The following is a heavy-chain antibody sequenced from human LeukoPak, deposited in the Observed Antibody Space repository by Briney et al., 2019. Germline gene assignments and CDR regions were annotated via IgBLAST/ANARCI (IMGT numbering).Heavy chain of an antibody. Sequence: SETLSLTCAVYGGSFSGYYWSWIRQPPGKGLEWIGEINHSGSTNYNPSLKSRVTISVDTSKNQFSLKLSSVTAADTAVYYCASQGWAGMDVWGKGTTVTVSS. CDR3: ASQGWAGMDV. V-gene: IGHV4-34*01. CDR1: GGSFSGYY. J-gene: IGHJ6*04. CDR2: INHSGST. D-gene: IGHD1-26*01.